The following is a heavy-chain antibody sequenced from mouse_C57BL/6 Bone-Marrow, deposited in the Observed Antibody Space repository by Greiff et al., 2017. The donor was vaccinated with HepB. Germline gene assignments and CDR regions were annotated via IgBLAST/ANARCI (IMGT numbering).Heavy chain of an antibody. J-gene: IGHJ4*01. CDR2: ISYDGSN. CDR1: GYSITSGYY. Sequence: EVKLVESGPGLVKPSQSLSLTCSVTGYSITSGYYWNWIRQFPGNKLEWMGYISYDGSNNYHPSLKNRISITRDTSKNQFFLKLNPVTTEDTATYYCARGGSSSLYAMDYWGQGTSVTVSS. V-gene: IGHV3-6*01. D-gene: IGHD1-1*01. CDR3: ARGGSSSLYAMDY.